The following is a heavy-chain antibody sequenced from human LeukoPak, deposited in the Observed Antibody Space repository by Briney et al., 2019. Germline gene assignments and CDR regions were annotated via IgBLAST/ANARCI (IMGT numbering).Heavy chain of an antibody. CDR2: IIPIFGTA. CDR1: GGTFSSYA. V-gene: IGHV1-69*05. D-gene: IGHD2-21*01. J-gene: IGHJ4*02. CDR3: ARVKNCGGDCYDY. Sequence: ASVKVSCKASGGTFSSYAISWVRQAPGQGLEWMGGIIPIFGTANYAQKFQGRVTITTDESTSTAYMELSSLRSEDTAVYYCARVKNCGGDCYDYWGQGTLVTVSS.